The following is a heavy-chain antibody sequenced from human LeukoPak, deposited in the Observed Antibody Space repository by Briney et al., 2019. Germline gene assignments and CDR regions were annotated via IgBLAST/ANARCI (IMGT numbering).Heavy chain of an antibody. D-gene: IGHD2-8*01. J-gene: IGHJ4*02. Sequence: ASVKVSCKASGYTFTGYYMHWVRQAPGQGLEWMGWINPNSGGTNYAQKFQGRVTMTRDTSISTAYMELSRPRSDDTAVYYCARRPYCSNGICYKRPFDYWGQGTLVTVYS. V-gene: IGHV1-2*02. CDR1: GYTFTGYY. CDR3: ARRPYCSNGICYKRPFDY. CDR2: INPNSGGT.